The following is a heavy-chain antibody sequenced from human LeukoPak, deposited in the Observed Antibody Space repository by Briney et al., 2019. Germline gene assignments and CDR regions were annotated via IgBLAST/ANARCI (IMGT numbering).Heavy chain of an antibody. V-gene: IGHV3-74*01. CDR2: INSDGSSSSP. CDR3: ARGGAYGSGTYNYFDY. Sequence: GGSLRLSCVASGFTFSSHWMHWVRQAPGKGLVWVSRINSDGSSSSPSYADSVKGRFTISRDNAKNTLYLQVNSLRAEDTAVYYCARGGAYGSGTYNYFDYWDQGTLVTVSS. CDR1: GFTFSSHW. J-gene: IGHJ4*02. D-gene: IGHD3-10*01.